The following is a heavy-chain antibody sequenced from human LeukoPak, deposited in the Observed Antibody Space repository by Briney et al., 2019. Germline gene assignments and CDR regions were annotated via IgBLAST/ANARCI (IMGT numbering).Heavy chain of an antibody. Sequence: GASVRVSCKASGGTFSSYGMSWVRQAPGKGLEWVSTLSGGGGSTYYADSVKGRFTISRDNFKNTLYLQMNSLRAEDTAAYFCAKPGGYNLNAYFDYWGQGTLVTVSS. J-gene: IGHJ4*02. D-gene: IGHD1-1*01. CDR3: AKPGGYNLNAYFDY. CDR1: GGTFSSYG. CDR2: LSGGGGST. V-gene: IGHV3-23*01.